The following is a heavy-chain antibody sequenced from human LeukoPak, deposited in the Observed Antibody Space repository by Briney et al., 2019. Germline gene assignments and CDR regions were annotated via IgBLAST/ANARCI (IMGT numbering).Heavy chain of an antibody. CDR3: ARDSVVVVPAGIYYYYMDV. J-gene: IGHJ6*03. Sequence: PSETLSLTCTVSGGSISSYFCSWIRQPPGKGLEWIGYIYYTGSTNYNPSLKSRVTISVDTSKNQFSLKLSSVTAADTAVYYCARDSVVVVPAGIYYYYMDVWGKGTTVTVSS. CDR1: GGSISSYF. D-gene: IGHD2-2*01. V-gene: IGHV4-59*01. CDR2: IYYTGST.